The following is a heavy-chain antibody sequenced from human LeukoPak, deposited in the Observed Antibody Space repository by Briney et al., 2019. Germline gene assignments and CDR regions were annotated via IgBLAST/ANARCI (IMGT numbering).Heavy chain of an antibody. J-gene: IGHJ6*03. CDR3: ARLSSTVTTNYYYYYYMDV. Sequence: SETLSLTCAVYGGSFSGYYWSWIRQPPGKGLEWIGEINHSGSTNYNPSLKSRVTISVDTSKNQFSLKLSSVTAADTAVYYCARLSSTVTTNYYYYYYMDVWGKGTTVTISS. D-gene: IGHD4-17*01. CDR2: INHSGST. V-gene: IGHV4-34*01. CDR1: GGSFSGYY.